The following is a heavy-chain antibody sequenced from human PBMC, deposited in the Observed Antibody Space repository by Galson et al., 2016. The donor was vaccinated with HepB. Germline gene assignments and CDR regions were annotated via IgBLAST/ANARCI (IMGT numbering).Heavy chain of an antibody. V-gene: IGHV1-2*02. Sequence: SVKVSCKASGYTFTGYYIYWMRLAPGQGLEWMGWINPNMGATNYAKKFQGRVTMTRDTSISTAYMDLTRLTDEDTAVYYCARDKGEAGGQHYFYMDVWGKGTTVTVSS. CDR3: ARDKGEAGGQHYFYMDV. J-gene: IGHJ6*03. CDR1: GYTFTGYY. D-gene: IGHD2-8*02. CDR2: INPNMGAT.